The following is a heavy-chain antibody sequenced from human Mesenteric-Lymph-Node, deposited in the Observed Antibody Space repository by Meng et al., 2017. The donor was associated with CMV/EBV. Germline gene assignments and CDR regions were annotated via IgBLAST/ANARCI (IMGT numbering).Heavy chain of an antibody. J-gene: IGHJ4*02. CDR1: GFTFSTYG. D-gene: IGHD1-26*01. Sequence: SGFTFSTYGMHWVRQAPGKRPVWVARISDDERTTTYAASVKGRFTISRDNARDTLHLQMNSLRVEDTAFYYCARERGGLVGATVFDYWGQGTLVTVSS. CDR3: ARERGGLVGATVFDY. CDR2: ISDDERTT. V-gene: IGHV3-74*01.